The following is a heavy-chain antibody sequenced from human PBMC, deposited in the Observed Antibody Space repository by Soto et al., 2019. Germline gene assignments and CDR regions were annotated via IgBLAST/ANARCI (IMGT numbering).Heavy chain of an antibody. CDR1: GYTFINYY. V-gene: IGHV1-46*01. CDR3: ARHLAAGDV. Sequence: QVQLVQSGAEVKKPGASVKVSCKASGYTFINYYIHWVRQAPGHGLEWMAIINPTGGSTNYAQKFQGRLTLTMDTSTTTVYREVSSLTSEATAIKYSARHLAAGDVWGQGALVTVSS. CDR2: INPTGGST. J-gene: IGHJ4*02. D-gene: IGHD2-8*02.